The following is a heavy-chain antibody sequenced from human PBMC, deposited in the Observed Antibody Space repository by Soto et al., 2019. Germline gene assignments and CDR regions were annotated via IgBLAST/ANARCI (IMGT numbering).Heavy chain of an antibody. CDR2: IIPIFGTA. CDR3: ARGFLTQYYYYYYGMDV. V-gene: IGHV1-69*13. CDR1: GGTFSSYA. J-gene: IGHJ6*02. Sequence: GASVKVSCKASGGTFSSYAISWVRQAPGQGLEWMGGIIPIFGTANYAQKFQGRVTITADESTSTAYMELSSLRSEDTAVYYCARGFLTQYYYYYYGMDVWGQGTTVTVSS. D-gene: IGHD3-9*01.